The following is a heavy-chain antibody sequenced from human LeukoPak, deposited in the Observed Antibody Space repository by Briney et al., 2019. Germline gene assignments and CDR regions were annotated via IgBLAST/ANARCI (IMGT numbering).Heavy chain of an antibody. CDR3: ARLYGYGHYYFDY. V-gene: IGHV3-66*04. D-gene: IGHD5-18*01. Sequence: GGSLRLSCAASGFTVSSNYMSWVRQAPGKGLEWVSVIYSGGSTYYADSVKGRFTISRDNSKNTLYLQMNSLRAEDTAVYYCARLYGYGHYYFDYWGQGTLVTVSS. CDR1: GFTVSSNY. CDR2: IYSGGST. J-gene: IGHJ4*02.